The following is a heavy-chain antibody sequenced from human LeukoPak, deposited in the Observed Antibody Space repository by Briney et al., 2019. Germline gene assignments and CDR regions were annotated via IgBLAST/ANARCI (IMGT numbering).Heavy chain of an antibody. V-gene: IGHV4-34*09. CDR3: ARVAIIAAAGTGGVVLRDY. D-gene: IGHD6-13*01. CDR1: GGSFSGYY. J-gene: IGHJ4*02. Sequence: SETLSLTCAVYGGSFSGYYWSWIRQHPGKGLEWIGYINNSGSTYYNPSLESRVITTVDTSKNQFSLKLSSVTAADTAVYYCARVAIIAAAGTGGVVLRDYWGQGTLVTVSS. CDR2: INNSGST.